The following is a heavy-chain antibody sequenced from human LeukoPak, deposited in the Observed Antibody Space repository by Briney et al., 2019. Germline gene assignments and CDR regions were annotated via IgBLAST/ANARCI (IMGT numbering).Heavy chain of an antibody. CDR2: IYYGGST. CDR3: ARHRRALVIPAANVDY. V-gene: IGHV4-59*08. J-gene: IGHJ4*02. CDR1: GGSISSYY. Sequence: SETLSLTCTVSGGSISSYYWSWIRHSPGKKLEWIEYIYYGGSTNYNPSLKSRVTISVDTSKNQFSLKLTSVTAADTAVYYCARHRRALVIPAANVDYWGRGTLVTVSS. D-gene: IGHD2-2*01.